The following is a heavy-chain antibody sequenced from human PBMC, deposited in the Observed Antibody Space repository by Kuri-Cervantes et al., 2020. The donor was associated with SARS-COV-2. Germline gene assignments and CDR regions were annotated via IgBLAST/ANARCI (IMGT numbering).Heavy chain of an antibody. CDR2: ISGSGGST. Sequence: GESLKISCAASGFTFSSYAMSWVRQAPGKGLEWVSAISGSGGSTYYAGSVKGRFTISRDNSKNTLYLQMNSLRAEDTAVYYCAIMGKGIAARLTDNWFDPWGQGTLVTVSS. D-gene: IGHD6-6*01. V-gene: IGHV3-23*01. CDR3: AIMGKGIAARLTDNWFDP. CDR1: GFTFSSYA. J-gene: IGHJ5*02.